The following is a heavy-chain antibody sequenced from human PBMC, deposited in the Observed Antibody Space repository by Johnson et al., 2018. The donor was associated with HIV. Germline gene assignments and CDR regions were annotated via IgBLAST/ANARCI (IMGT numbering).Heavy chain of an antibody. CDR3: ARDYSNPPHAFDI. CDR1: GFTVSSNY. Sequence: ELLVESGGGLIQPGGSLRLSCAASGFTVSSNYMSWVRQAPGKGLEWVSVIYSGGSTYYADSVKGRFTISRDNSKNTLYLQMNSLRAEDTAVYYCARDYSNPPHAFDIWGQGTMVTVSS. V-gene: IGHV3-53*01. CDR2: IYSGGST. D-gene: IGHD4-11*01. J-gene: IGHJ3*02.